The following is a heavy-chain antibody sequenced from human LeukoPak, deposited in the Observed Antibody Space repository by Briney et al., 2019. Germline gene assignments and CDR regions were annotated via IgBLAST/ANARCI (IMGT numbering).Heavy chain of an antibody. CDR3: ATDGSYWAGWFDP. CDR2: IYYSGST. Sequence: PSETLSLTCTVSGGSISSYYWSWIRQPPGKGLEWIGYIYYSGSTNYNPSLKSRVTISVDTSKNQFSLKLSSVTAADTAVYYCATDGSYWAGWFDPWGQGTLVTVSS. D-gene: IGHD1-26*01. J-gene: IGHJ5*02. V-gene: IGHV4-59*12. CDR1: GGSISSYY.